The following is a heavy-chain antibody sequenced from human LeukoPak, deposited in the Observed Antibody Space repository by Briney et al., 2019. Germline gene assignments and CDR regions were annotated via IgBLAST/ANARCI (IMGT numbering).Heavy chain of an antibody. CDR2: INTDGSIT. CDR3: ARVWGSTGDLNY. J-gene: IGHJ4*02. Sequence: SGGSLRLSCAASGFTFSSYWMHWVRQAPGKGLMWVSRINTDGSITSYADSVKGRFTISRDNAKNTLYLQMNSLRAEDTAVYYCARVWGSTGDLNYWGQGTLVTVSS. V-gene: IGHV3-74*01. CDR1: GFTFSSYW. D-gene: IGHD7-27*01.